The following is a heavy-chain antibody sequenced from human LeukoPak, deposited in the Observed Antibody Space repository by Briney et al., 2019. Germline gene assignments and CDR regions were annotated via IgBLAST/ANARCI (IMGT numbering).Heavy chain of an antibody. CDR3: ARGGRNSGSHYFESCFDL. CDR2: IYSGGDT. J-gene: IGHJ4*02. Sequence: PGGSLRLSCAASGFTVNSNYMNWVRQAPGKGLEWVSVIYSGGDTYYADSVKDRFTISRDSSKSALYLQMNSLGADDTAVYYCARGGRNSGSHYFESCFDLWGQGTQVTVSS. CDR1: GFTVNSNY. D-gene: IGHD3-10*01. V-gene: IGHV3-66*01.